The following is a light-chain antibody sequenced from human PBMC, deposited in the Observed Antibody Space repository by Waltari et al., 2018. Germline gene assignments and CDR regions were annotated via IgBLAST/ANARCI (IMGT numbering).Light chain of an antibody. Sequence: QSALTQPASMSASPGQSITISCTGTSSDTGNYKYVSWYQQHPGKAPKLLIYDVSYRPSGVSDRFSGSKSGNTASLTISGLQADDEADYYYSSYATSGTRVFGGGTRLTVL. CDR1: SSDTGNYKY. V-gene: IGLV2-14*03. J-gene: IGLJ3*02. CDR2: DVS. CDR3: SSYATSGTRV.